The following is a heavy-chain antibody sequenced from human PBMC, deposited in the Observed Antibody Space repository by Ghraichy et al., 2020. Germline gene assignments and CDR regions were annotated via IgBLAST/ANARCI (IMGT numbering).Heavy chain of an antibody. D-gene: IGHD4-11*01. Sequence: SETLSLTCTVSGGSISSSSYYWGWIRQPPGKGLEWIGSIYYSGSTYYNPSLKSRVTISVDTSKNQFSLKLSSVTAADTAVYYCASHPPLKMTTVTLRFDYWGQGTLVTVSS. CDR2: IYYSGST. V-gene: IGHV4-39*01. CDR1: GGSISSSSYY. J-gene: IGHJ4*02. CDR3: ASHPPLKMTTVTLRFDY.